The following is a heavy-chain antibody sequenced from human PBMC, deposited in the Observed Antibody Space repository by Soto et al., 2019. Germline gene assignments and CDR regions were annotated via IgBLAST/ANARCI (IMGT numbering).Heavy chain of an antibody. V-gene: IGHV1-18*01. CDR3: ARGLRGYSYGETTWGYSSSWDDAFDI. J-gene: IGHJ3*02. CDR2: ISAYNGNT. D-gene: IGHD6-13*01. Sequence: ASVKVSCKASGYTFTSYGISWVRQAPGQGLEWMGWISAYNGNTNYAQKLQGRVTMTTDTSTSTAYMELRSLRSDDTAVYYCARGLRGYSYGETTWGYSSSWDDAFDIWGQGTMVTVSS. CDR1: GYTFTSYG.